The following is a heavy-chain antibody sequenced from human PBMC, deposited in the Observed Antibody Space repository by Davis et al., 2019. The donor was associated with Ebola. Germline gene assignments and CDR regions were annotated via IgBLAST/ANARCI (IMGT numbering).Heavy chain of an antibody. Sequence: AASVKVSCKASGYTFTSYGISWVRQAPGQGLEWMGWISAYNGNTNYAPKLQGRVTMTTDTSTSTAYMELRSLRSDDTAVYYCARRGYSGYAGGGYYYYYGMDVWGQGTTVTVSS. J-gene: IGHJ6*02. D-gene: IGHD5-12*01. CDR2: ISAYNGNT. CDR1: GYTFTSYG. V-gene: IGHV1-18*01. CDR3: ARRGYSGYAGGGYYYYYGMDV.